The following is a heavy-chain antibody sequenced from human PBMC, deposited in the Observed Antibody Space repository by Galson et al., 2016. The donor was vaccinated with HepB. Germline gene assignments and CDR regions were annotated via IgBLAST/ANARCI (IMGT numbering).Heavy chain of an antibody. CDR1: GFTFSGSA. CDR2: ITSKAYNYAT. Sequence: SLRLSCAASGFTFSGSAMHWVRQASGKGLEWVGCITSKAYNYATAYGASVRGRFTISRDDSKNTAYLQMNSLKTEDTAVYYCTKWDVYRASYDYWGQGTLVTVSS. J-gene: IGHJ4*02. CDR3: TKWDVYRASYDY. D-gene: IGHD3-16*01. V-gene: IGHV3-73*01.